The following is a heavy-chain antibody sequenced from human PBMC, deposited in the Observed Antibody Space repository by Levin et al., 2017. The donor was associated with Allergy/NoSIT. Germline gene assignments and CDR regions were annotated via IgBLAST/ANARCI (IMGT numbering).Heavy chain of an antibody. CDR1: GFTFGDYA. Sequence: GGSLRLSCTGSGFTFGDYAMSWVRQAPGKGLEWVGFIRNKAHGGTTEYAASVKGRLTISRDDSTSIAYLQMNSLKTEDTAAYFCARGGPPNYDYNWGSYRDGCFDYWGQGTLVTVSS. CDR3: ARGGPPNYDYNWGSYRDGCFDY. V-gene: IGHV3-49*04. J-gene: IGHJ4*02. CDR2: IRNKAHGGTT. D-gene: IGHD3-16*02.